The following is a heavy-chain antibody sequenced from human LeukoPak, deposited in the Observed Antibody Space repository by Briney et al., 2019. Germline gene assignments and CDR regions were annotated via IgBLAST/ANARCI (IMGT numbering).Heavy chain of an antibody. Sequence: SVKVSCKASGGTFSSYAISWVRQAPGQGLEWMGGIIPIFGTANYAQKFQGRVTITTDESTSTAYMELSSLTTEDTAVYFCATVTRVKGLVIAFDYWGQGTLVTVSS. CDR2: IIPIFGTA. CDR1: GGTFSSYA. D-gene: IGHD3/OR15-3a*01. J-gene: IGHJ4*02. V-gene: IGHV1-69*05. CDR3: ATVTRVKGLVIAFDY.